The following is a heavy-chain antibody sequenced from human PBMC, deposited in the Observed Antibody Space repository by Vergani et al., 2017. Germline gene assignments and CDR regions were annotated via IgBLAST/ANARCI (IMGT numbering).Heavy chain of an antibody. CDR2: IYVDGST. Sequence: QVQLLESGPGLVKPSQTLSLTCSVSGESITRHSYYWTWIRQPAGKPLEWVGHIYVDGSTNYNPSLKSRVSTSLDTSKNQLSLRLTSVTAADTAVFYCVRGRYSGSSSPYYDLWGHGTLVRVSS. CDR3: VRGRYSGSSSPYYDL. V-gene: IGHV4-61*02. D-gene: IGHD1-26*01. CDR1: GESITRHSYY. J-gene: IGHJ4*01.